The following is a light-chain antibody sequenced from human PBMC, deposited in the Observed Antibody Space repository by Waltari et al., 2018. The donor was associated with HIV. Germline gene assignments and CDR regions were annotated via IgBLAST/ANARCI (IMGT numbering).Light chain of an antibody. CDR3: NSYATSNIVV. CDR1: SSDVGGYNY. Sequence: QSALTQPASVSGFPGQSITISCTGSSSDVGGYNYVSWYQPFPGKAPKLLIFEVSNRPSGVSDRVSGSKSGNTASLTISGLQAEDEADYYCNSYATSNIVVFGGGTKVTVL. CDR2: EVS. J-gene: IGLJ2*01. V-gene: IGLV2-14*01.